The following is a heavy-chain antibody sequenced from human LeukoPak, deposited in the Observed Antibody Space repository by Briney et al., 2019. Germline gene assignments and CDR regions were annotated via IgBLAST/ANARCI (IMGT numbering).Heavy chain of an antibody. D-gene: IGHD6-6*01. V-gene: IGHV4-34*01. Sequence: SSETLSLTCAVHGESFSAYFWSWIRHVPGKGLEWIGEIDHRGSSSYNPPLKSRATISVDTSKNHFSLSLTSVSAADTAVYYCATRSSTLAAARCFDDWGQGTVVTVSS. CDR2: IDHRGSS. CDR1: GESFSAYF. J-gene: IGHJ4*03. CDR3: ATRSSTLAAARCFDD.